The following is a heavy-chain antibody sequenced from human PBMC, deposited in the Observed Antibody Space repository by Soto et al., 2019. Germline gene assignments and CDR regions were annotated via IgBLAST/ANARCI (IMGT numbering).Heavy chain of an antibody. J-gene: IGHJ2*01. CDR1: GDSVSSNSAA. CDR3: ARVAVAGSPSNWYFQL. D-gene: IGHD6-19*01. CDR2: TYYRSKWYN. V-gene: IGHV6-1*01. Sequence: QVQLQQSGPGLVKPSQPLSLTCAISGDSVSSNSAAWNWIRQSPSRGLEWLGRTYYRSKWYNDYAVSVKSRITSDPYSSKNQFSLQLNSVAHEDTAVYYCARVAVAGSPSNWYFQLWGRGPLATVSS.